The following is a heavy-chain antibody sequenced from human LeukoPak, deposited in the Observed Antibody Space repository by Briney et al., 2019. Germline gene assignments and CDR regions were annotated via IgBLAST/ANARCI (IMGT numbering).Heavy chain of an antibody. Sequence: PGGYLRLSCAASGFTFSNNWMSWVRHAPGHGRKWGANIKQDGSEKYYADSVKGRFTISRDTAKNSLYLQMNSLSAEDTAEYYCARDIPAPGICFDYWGQGTLVTVSS. V-gene: IGHV3-7*04. J-gene: IGHJ4*02. CDR3: ARDIPAPGICFDY. D-gene: IGHD6-13*01. CDR2: IKQDGSEK. CDR1: GFTFSNNW.